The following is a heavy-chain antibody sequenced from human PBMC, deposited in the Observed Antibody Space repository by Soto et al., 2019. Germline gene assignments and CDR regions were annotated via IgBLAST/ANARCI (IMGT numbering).Heavy chain of an antibody. D-gene: IGHD5-18*01. J-gene: IGHJ4*02. CDR3: ARRRGAAMARSFDY. Sequence: VQVQQWGAGLLKPSETLTLTCAVYDESFSNFDLSWIRQPPGKGLEWIGEISQSGSSNYNQSLKSRVTISGDTSKNHFSLRVSSVTAADTAVYYCARRRGAAMARSFDYWGQGAMVSVSS. V-gene: IGHV4-34*01. CDR2: ISQSGSS. CDR1: DESFSNFD.